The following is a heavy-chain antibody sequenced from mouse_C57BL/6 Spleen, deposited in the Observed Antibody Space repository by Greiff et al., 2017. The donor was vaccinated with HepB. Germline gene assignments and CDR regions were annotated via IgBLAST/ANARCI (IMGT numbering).Heavy chain of an antibody. V-gene: IGHV1-15*01. J-gene: IGHJ4*01. CDR3: TRATDSSGYPYAMDY. Sequence: QVQLQQSGAELVRPGASVTLSCKASGYTFTDYEMHWVKQTPVHGLEWIGAIDPETGGTAYNQKFKGKAILTADKSSSTAYMELRSLTSEDSAVYYCTRATDSSGYPYAMDYWGQGTSVTVSS. CDR1: GYTFTDYE. CDR2: IDPETGGT. D-gene: IGHD3-2*02.